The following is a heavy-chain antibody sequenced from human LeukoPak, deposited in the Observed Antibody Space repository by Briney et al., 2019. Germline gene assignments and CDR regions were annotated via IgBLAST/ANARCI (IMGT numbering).Heavy chain of an antibody. D-gene: IGHD5-18*01. J-gene: IGHJ4*02. V-gene: IGHV4-59*01. Sequence: PSETLSLTCAVYGGSFSGDYWSWIRQPPGKGLEWIAYIYYSGSTNYNPSLQSRVTLSVDTSKNQFSLKLYSVTAADTAVYYCARDTGYGVDFWGQGILVTVSS. CDR2: IYYSGST. CDR3: ARDTGYGVDF. CDR1: GGSFSGDY.